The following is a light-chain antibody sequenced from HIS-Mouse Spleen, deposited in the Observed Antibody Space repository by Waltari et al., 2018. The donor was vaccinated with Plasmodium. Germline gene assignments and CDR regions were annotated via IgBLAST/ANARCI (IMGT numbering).Light chain of an antibody. Sequence: EIVMTQSPATLSVSPGERPTLSCRASQSVSSNIAWYQQKPGQAPRLLIYGASTRATGIPARFSGSGSGTEFTLTISSLQSEDFAVYYCQQYNNWSFTFGPGTKVDIK. CDR1: QSVSSN. CDR2: GAS. V-gene: IGKV3-15*01. CDR3: QQYNNWSFT. J-gene: IGKJ3*01.